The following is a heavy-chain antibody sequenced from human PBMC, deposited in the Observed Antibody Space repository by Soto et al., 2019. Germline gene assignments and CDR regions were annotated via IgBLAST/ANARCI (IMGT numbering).Heavy chain of an antibody. D-gene: IGHD2-2*01. V-gene: IGHV1-24*01. Sequence: ASVKVSCKVSGYTLTELSMHWVRQAPGKGLEWMGGFDPEDGETIYAQKFQGRVTMTEDTSTDTAYMELSSLRSEDTAVYYCARDGFVVVPGATNWFDPWGQGTLVTVSS. CDR2: FDPEDGET. CDR3: ARDGFVVVPGATNWFDP. CDR1: GYTLTELS. J-gene: IGHJ5*02.